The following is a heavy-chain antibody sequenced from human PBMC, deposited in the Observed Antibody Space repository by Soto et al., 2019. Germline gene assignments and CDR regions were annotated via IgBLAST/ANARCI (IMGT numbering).Heavy chain of an antibody. CDR1: GYTFSNYG. J-gene: IGHJ2*01. V-gene: IGHV1-18*01. CDR3: ARDLRSTDYYFDL. Sequence: QVQLVQSGGEVKNPGASVKVSCKASGYTFSNYGISWMRQAPGQGLEWMGWINGYNGDANYAQNLQGRVTVTTDTSTNTVYMEVRSLRFDYPAVYYCARDLRSTDYYFDLWGRGTLVIVSS. CDR2: INGYNGDA. D-gene: IGHD2-2*01.